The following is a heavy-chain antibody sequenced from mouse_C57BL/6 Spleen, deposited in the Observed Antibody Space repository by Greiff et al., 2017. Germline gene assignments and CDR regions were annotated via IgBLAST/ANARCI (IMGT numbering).Heavy chain of an antibody. D-gene: IGHD1-1*01. Sequence: QVQLQQSGAELMKPGASVKLSCKATGYTFTGYWIEWVKQRPGHGLEWIGEILPGSGCTNYNEKFKGKATFTADTSSNTAYMQLSSLTTEDSAIYYCARPGSSSAWFAYWGQGTLVTVSA. CDR3: ARPGSSSAWFAY. CDR2: ILPGSGCT. V-gene: IGHV1-9*01. J-gene: IGHJ3*01. CDR1: GYTFTGYW.